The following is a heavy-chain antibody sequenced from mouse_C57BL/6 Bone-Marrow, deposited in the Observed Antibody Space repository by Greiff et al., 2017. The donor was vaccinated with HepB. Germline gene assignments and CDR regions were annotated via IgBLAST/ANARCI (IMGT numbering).Heavy chain of an antibody. V-gene: IGHV5-6*01. D-gene: IGHD2-5*01. CDR1: GFTFSSYG. CDR2: ISSGGSYT. Sequence: EVQGVESGGDLVKPGGSLKLSCAASGFTFSSYGMSWVRQTPDKRLEWVATISSGGSYTYYPDSVKGRFTISRDNAKNTLYMQMSSLMSEDTAMYYYGRHGIVSTSDCYFDVWGTGTTVTVSS. CDR3: GRHGIVSTSDCYFDV. J-gene: IGHJ1*03.